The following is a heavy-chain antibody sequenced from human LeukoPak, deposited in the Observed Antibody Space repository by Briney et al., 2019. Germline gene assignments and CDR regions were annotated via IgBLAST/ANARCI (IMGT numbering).Heavy chain of an antibody. D-gene: IGHD2-15*01. CDR3: ARVQYCSGGSCYNLRLFDH. Sequence: SETLSLTCTVSGGSISSSSYYWAWIRQSPGRGLEWIGSIYYTGTTFDNPSLKSRVTLSVDTSKNQFSLNLRSVTAADTAVYYCARVQYCSGGSCYNLRLFDHWGQGSLVTVSS. V-gene: IGHV4-39*07. CDR1: GGSISSSSYY. CDR2: IYYTGTT. J-gene: IGHJ4*02.